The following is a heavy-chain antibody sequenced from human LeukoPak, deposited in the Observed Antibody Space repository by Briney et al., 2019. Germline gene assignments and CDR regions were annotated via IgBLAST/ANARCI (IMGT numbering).Heavy chain of an antibody. CDR1: GFIFSNHV. Sequence: GALRLSCAASGFIFSNHVMSWVRQAPGKGLEWVSGVSASGDRTYYGDSVKGRFTISRDNSKNTLYLQMNSLRAEDTAVYYCAKDLPKITIFGALQHWGQGTLVSVSS. V-gene: IGHV3-23*01. CDR2: VSASGDRT. D-gene: IGHD3-3*01. J-gene: IGHJ1*01. CDR3: AKDLPKITIFGALQH.